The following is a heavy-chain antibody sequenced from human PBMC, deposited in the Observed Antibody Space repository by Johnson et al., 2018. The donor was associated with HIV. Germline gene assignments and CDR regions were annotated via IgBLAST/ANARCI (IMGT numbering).Heavy chain of an antibody. D-gene: IGHD3-22*01. CDR2: INWNSGRT. V-gene: IGHV3-20*04. Sequence: VQLVESGGGVVRPGGSLRLSCAASGFIFDDYGMTWVRQAPGKGLEWVSGINWNSGRTGYADSVTGRFTISTDNAKKVLYLQMNSLRADDTALYYCARDHYYDSNNYQLALDSWGQGTTVTVSS. CDR1: GFIFDDYG. CDR3: ARDHYYDSNNYQLALDS. J-gene: IGHJ3*02.